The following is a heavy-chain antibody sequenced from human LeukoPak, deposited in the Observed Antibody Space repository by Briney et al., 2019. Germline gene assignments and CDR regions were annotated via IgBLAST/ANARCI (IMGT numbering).Heavy chain of an antibody. J-gene: IGHJ6*03. V-gene: IGHV3-23*01. CDR2: VNDRGTGT. CDR3: AKGLKTAVGPYMGYHYYMDV. D-gene: IGHD5-18*01. Sequence: GSLRLSCAASGFTFSKYAMSWVRPAPGKGLEWVSTVNDRGTGTYYADSVKGRFTISRDNSKNTLSLQMISLRAGDTALYYCAKGLKTAVGPYMGYHYYMDVWGKGTTVTVSS. CDR1: GFTFSKYA.